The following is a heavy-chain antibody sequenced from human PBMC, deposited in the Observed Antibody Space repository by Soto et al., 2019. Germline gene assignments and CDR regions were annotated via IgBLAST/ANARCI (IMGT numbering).Heavy chain of an antibody. J-gene: IGHJ5*02. CDR2: ISGSGDAT. Sequence: EVQLLESGGGLVQPGGSLRLSCAASGFTFSRYAMNWVRQAPGKGLEWVSTISGSGDATYYADSVKGRFTISRDNSKNTLYLQMNSLRSADTAVYYCAKASLAAPPLNWFDPWGQGTMVTVSS. CDR3: AKASLAAPPLNWFDP. CDR1: GFTFSRYA. D-gene: IGHD2-15*01. V-gene: IGHV3-23*01.